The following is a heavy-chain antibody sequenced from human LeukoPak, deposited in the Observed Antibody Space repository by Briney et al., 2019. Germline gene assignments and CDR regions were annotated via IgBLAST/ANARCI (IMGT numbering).Heavy chain of an antibody. Sequence: ASVKVSCKASGYTFTDYYMHWVRQAPGQGLEWMGWISAYNGNTNYAQKLQGRVTMTTDTSTSTAYMELRSLRSDDTAVYYCARNPVGGDLFDYWGQGTLVTVSS. D-gene: IGHD2-21*02. J-gene: IGHJ4*02. V-gene: IGHV1-18*04. CDR1: GYTFTDYY. CDR2: ISAYNGNT. CDR3: ARNPVGGDLFDY.